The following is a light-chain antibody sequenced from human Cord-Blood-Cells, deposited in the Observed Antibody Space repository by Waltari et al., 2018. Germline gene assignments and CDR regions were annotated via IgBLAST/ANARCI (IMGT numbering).Light chain of an antibody. V-gene: IGLV2-14*03. J-gene: IGLJ3*02. CDR1: SSDVGGYNY. CDR3: SSYTSSSTRV. Sequence: HSALTQPASVSGSPGQSLTILCTGTSSDVGGYNYVSWYQQHPGKAPKLMIYDVSNRPSGVSNRFSGSKSGNTASLTISGLQAEDEADYYCSSYTSSSTRVFGGGTKLTVL. CDR2: DVS.